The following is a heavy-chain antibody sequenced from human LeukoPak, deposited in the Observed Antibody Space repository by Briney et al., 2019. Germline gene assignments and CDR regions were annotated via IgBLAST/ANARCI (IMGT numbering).Heavy chain of an antibody. D-gene: IGHD3-22*01. J-gene: IGHJ2*01. CDR3: ARDRDSSGLRDFDL. V-gene: IGHV4-59*01. CDR1: GGSISSYY. CDR2: IYYSGNT. Sequence: PSETLSLTCTVSGGSISSYYWSWIRQPPGKGLECIGYIYYSGNTNYNPSLKSRVSISIDTSKNQCSLQLSSVTAADTAVYYCARDRDSSGLRDFDLWGRGTLVTVSA.